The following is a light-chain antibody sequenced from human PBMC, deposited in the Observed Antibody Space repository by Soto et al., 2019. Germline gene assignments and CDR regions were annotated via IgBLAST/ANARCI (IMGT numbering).Light chain of an antibody. V-gene: IGLV1-44*01. CDR2: SNN. J-gene: IGLJ1*01. Sequence: QSAMTQPPSASGTPGRRVTISCSGSSSNIGSNTVNWYQQLPGTAPKLLIYSNNQRPSGVPDRFSGSKSGTPASLAISGLQSEDEADYYCAAWDHSLNGYVFGTGTKVT. CDR1: SSNIGSNT. CDR3: AAWDHSLNGYV.